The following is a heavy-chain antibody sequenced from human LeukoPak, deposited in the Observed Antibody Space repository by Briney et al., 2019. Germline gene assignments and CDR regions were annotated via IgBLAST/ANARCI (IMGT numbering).Heavy chain of an antibody. Sequence: SETLSLTCTVSGGSLSSSSYYWGWIRQPPGRGLEWIGSIYYSGSTYDNPSLKSRVTISVDPSNNQFSLKLSSVPAADTAVYYCARERSHVWESSRLHFDYWGQGTLVTVPS. D-gene: IGHD3-16*02. CDR1: GGSLSSSSYY. V-gene: IGHV4-39*07. CDR2: IYYSGST. CDR3: ARERSHVWESSRLHFDY. J-gene: IGHJ4*02.